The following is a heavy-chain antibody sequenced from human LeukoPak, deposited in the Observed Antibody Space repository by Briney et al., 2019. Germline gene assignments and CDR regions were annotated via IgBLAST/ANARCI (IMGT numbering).Heavy chain of an antibody. CDR3: ARAGYSSSWYDY. CDR1: GGTFSSYA. V-gene: IGHV1-69*04. CDR2: IIPILGIA. D-gene: IGHD6-13*01. Sequence: WASVKVSCKASGGTFSSYAISWVRQAPGQGLEWMGRIIPILGIANYAQKLQGRVTITADKSTSTAYMELSSLRSEDTAVYYCARAGYSSSWYDYWGQGTLVTVSS. J-gene: IGHJ4*02.